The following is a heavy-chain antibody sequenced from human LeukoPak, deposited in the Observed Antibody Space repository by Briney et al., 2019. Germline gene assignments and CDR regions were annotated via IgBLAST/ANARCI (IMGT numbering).Heavy chain of an antibody. CDR2: ISAYNGNT. CDR1: GYTFTSYG. CDR3: ARAGIAAAFDYYGMDV. J-gene: IGHJ6*02. Sequence: ASVKVSCKASGYTFTSYGISWVRQAPGQGLEWMGWISAYNGNTNYAQKLQGRVTMTTDTSTSTAYMELRSLRSDDTAVYYCARAGIAAAFDYYGMDVWGQGTTVTVSS. D-gene: IGHD6-13*01. V-gene: IGHV1-18*01.